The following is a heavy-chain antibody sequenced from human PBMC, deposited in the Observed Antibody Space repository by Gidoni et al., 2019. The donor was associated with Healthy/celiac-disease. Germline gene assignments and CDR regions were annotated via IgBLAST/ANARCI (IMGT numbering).Heavy chain of an antibody. Sequence: AMHWVRQAPGKGLEWVSGISWNSGSIGYADSVKGRFTISRDNAKNSLYLQMNSLRAEDTALYYCAKDISPGQLDGQMDYWGQGTLVTVSS. J-gene: IGHJ4*02. D-gene: IGHD6-6*01. CDR1: A. V-gene: IGHV3-9*01. CDR3: AKDISPGQLDGQMDY. CDR2: ISWNSGSI.